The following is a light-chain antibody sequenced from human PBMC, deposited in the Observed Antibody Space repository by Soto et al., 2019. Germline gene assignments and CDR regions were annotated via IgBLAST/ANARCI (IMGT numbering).Light chain of an antibody. J-gene: IGLJ1*01. V-gene: IGLV1-44*01. CDR2: SNN. CDR3: AAYDDSLNGFYV. Sequence: QLVLTQPPSASETPGQRVTIYCSGSSSNIGTNTVNWYQQLPGTAPKLLIFSNNQRPSGVPDRFSGSKSGTSASLAISGLQSEDEADYYCAAYDDSLNGFYVFGTGTKLTVL. CDR1: SSNIGTNT.